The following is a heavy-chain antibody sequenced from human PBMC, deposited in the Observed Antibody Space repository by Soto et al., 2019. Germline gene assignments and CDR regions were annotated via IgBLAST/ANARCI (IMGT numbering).Heavy chain of an antibody. Sequence: EVQLVESGGGLVKPGGSLRLSCAASGFTFSNAWMNWVRQAPGKGLEWVGRIKSKTDGGTTDYAAPVKGRFTISRDDSKNTLYLQMNSLKTEDTAVYYCTTSSSGSYYISAFDIWGQGTMVNVSS. CDR2: IKSKTDGGTT. CDR3: TTSSSGSYYISAFDI. V-gene: IGHV3-15*07. CDR1: GFTFSNAW. J-gene: IGHJ3*02. D-gene: IGHD3-10*01.